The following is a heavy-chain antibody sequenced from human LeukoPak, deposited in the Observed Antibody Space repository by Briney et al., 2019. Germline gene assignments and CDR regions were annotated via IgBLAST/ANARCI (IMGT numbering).Heavy chain of an antibody. D-gene: IGHD1-14*01. CDR3: ARYADGIFY. Sequence: GGSLRLSCVASGFTFRTYWMHWVRQVPGKGPVWLSRINPDGSSTTYADSVKGRFTISRDNAKNTLYLQMNSLRAEDTAVYYCARYADGIFYWGQGTLVTVSS. J-gene: IGHJ4*02. V-gene: IGHV3-74*01. CDR2: INPDGSST. CDR1: GFTFRTYW.